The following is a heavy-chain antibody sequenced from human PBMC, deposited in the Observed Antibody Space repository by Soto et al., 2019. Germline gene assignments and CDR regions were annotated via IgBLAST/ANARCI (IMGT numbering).Heavy chain of an antibody. CDR3: ARAAFRSGYYGYYYGMDV. J-gene: IGHJ6*02. Sequence: QVQLVQSGAEVKKPGSSVKVSCEASGGTFSTHAISWVRQAPGQGLEWLGGIIPTLGTPNYAQKFQGRVTVTADEYTSTAYMELSRLTSEDTAVYYCARAAFRSGYYGYYYGMDVWGQGTAVNV. V-gene: IGHV1-69*01. CDR2: IIPTLGTP. D-gene: IGHD3-3*01. CDR1: GGTFSTHA.